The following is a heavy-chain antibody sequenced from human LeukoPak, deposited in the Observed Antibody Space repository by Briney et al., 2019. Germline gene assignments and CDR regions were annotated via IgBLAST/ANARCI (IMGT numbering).Heavy chain of an antibody. D-gene: IGHD6-25*01. CDR2: IRCDGSNK. CDR1: GFTFSSYG. Sequence: GGSLRLSCAASGFTFSSYGMHWVRQAPGKGLEWVAFIRCDGSNKYYADSVKGRFTISRDNSKNTLYLQMNSLRAEDTAVYYCAKDLAGSPSYYYYYYMDVWGKGATVTISS. V-gene: IGHV3-30*02. J-gene: IGHJ6*03. CDR3: AKDLAGSPSYYYYYYMDV.